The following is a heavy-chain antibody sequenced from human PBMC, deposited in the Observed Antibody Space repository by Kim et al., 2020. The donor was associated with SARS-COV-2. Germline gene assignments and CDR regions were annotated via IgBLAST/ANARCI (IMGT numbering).Heavy chain of an antibody. J-gene: IGHJ4*02. V-gene: IGHV3-48*03. Sequence: IYYADSWSGGFTISRNNDKNSLYLQMNSLRAEDTAVYYCARGPNYSPFDYWGQGTLVTVSS. CDR3: ARGPNYSPFDY. D-gene: IGHD4-4*01. CDR2: I.